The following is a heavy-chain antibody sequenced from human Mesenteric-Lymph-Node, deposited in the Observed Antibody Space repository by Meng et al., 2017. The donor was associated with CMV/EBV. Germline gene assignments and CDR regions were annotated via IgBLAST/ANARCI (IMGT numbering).Heavy chain of an antibody. D-gene: IGHD2-21*01. CDR2: IIPILDIA. J-gene: IGHJ4*02. CDR3: VIVMPNTDFDH. V-gene: IGHV1-69*02. CDR1: GTTFNSYT. Sequence: CKASGTTFNSYTISWVRQAPGQGLEWMERIIPILDIASYAHRFQDRVTFTADKSTSTAYMELSSLRSEDTAMYYCVIVMPNTDFDHWGQGTLVTVSS.